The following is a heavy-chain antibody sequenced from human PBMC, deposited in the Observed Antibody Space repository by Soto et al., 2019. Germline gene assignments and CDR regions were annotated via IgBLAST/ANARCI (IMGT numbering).Heavy chain of an antibody. CDR3: AYSSTPFDY. J-gene: IGHJ4*02. CDR2: IYSGGST. CDR1: GFTFSNYG. V-gene: IGHV3-23*01. Sequence: PGGSLRLSCEASGFTFSNYGTHWVRQAPGKGLEWVSVIYSGGSTYYADSVKGRFTISRDNSKNTLYLQMNSLRAEDTAVYYCAYSSTPFDYWGQGTPVTVSS. D-gene: IGHD6-13*01.